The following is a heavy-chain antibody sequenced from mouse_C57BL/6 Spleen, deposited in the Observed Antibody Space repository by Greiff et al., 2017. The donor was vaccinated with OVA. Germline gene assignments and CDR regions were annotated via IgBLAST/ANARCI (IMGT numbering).Heavy chain of an antibody. V-gene: IGHV1-18*01. J-gene: IGHJ4*01. CDR2: INPNNGGT. CDR1: GYTFTDYN. D-gene: IGHD1-1*01. Sequence: VQLQQSGPELVKPGASVKIPCKASGYTFTDYNMDWVKQSHGKSLEWIGDINPNNGGTIYNQKFKGKATLTVDKSSSTAYMELRSLTSEDTAVYYCARRYYYGSSLYYAMDYWGQGTSVTVSS. CDR3: ARRYYYGSSLYYAMDY.